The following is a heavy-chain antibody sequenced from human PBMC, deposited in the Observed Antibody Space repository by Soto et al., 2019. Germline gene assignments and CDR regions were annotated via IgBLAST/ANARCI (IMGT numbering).Heavy chain of an antibody. Sequence: ASVKVSCKASGYTFTSYGISWVRQAPGQGLEWMGWISAYNGNTNYAQKLQGRVTMTTDTSTSTAYMELRSLRSDDTAVYYCARGPDCSSTSCYAAGLLRGNDYWGQGTLVTVSS. CDR1: GYTFTSYG. V-gene: IGHV1-18*01. D-gene: IGHD2-2*01. CDR3: ARGPDCSSTSCYAAGLLRGNDY. CDR2: ISAYNGNT. J-gene: IGHJ4*02.